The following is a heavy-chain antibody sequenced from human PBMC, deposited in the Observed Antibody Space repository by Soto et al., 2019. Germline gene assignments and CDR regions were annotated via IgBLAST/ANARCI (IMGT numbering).Heavy chain of an antibody. CDR2: IYYSGST. CDR1: GGSISSSSYY. D-gene: IGHD2-2*01. J-gene: IGHJ5*02. CDR3: ARTPRLYCISTSCYDGGNWFDP. V-gene: IGHV4-39*01. Sequence: SETLSLTCTVSGGSISSSSYYWGWIRQPPGKGLEWIGSIYYSGSTYYNPSLKSRVTISVDTSKNQFSLKLSSVTAADTAVYYCARTPRLYCISTSCYDGGNWFDPWGQGTLVTVSS.